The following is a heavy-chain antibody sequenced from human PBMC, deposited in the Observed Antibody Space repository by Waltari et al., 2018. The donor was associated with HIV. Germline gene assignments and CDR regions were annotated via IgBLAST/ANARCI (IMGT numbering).Heavy chain of an antibody. Sequence: EVQLVESGGGLIQHGGSLSLSCAASGITASSHYHTWVREGPGKGLEWVPVIYSGGSTYYADSVKGRFTISRDNSKNTLYLQMNSLRAEDTAVYYCARARTYYDFWSGNYSPDYFDYWGQGTLITVSS. D-gene: IGHD3-3*01. CDR1: GITASSHY. V-gene: IGHV3-53*01. CDR2: IYSGGST. J-gene: IGHJ4*02. CDR3: ARARTYYDFWSGNYSPDYFDY.